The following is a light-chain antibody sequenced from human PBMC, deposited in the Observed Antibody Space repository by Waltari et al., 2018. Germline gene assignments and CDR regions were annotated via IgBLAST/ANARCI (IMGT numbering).Light chain of an antibody. V-gene: IGKV3-15*01. CDR2: RAS. Sequence: EIVLTPSPGTLSLSPGERATLSSRASQSVSSNLAWYQQKPGQAPSLLISRASTRATGIPDRFSGSGSGTEFSLTISRLKPEDFAVYYCQHYVKLPATFGPGTKVEIK. CDR1: QSVSSN. J-gene: IGKJ1*01. CDR3: QHYVKLPAT.